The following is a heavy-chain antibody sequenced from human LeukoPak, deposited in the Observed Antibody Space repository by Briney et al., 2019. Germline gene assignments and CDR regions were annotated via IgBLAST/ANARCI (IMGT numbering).Heavy chain of an antibody. J-gene: IGHJ4*02. CDR2: ISSNGGST. V-gene: IGHV3-64*01. CDR3: ARDRGSAYYYGSGPSDY. Sequence: GGSLRLSCAASGFTFSSYAMHWVRQAPGKGLEYVSAISSNGGSTYYANSVKGRFTISRDNSKNTLYLQMGSLRAEDMAVYYCARDRGSAYYYGSGPSDYWGQGTPVTVSS. CDR1: GFTFSSYA. D-gene: IGHD3-10*01.